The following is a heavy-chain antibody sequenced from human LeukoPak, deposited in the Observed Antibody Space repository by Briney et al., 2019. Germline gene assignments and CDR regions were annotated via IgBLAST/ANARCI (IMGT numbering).Heavy chain of an antibody. D-gene: IGHD3-16*02. CDR3: ARPKWLALRLGELSSRDAFDI. V-gene: IGHV4-34*01. CDR2: SNHSGST. CDR1: GGSFSGGY. J-gene: IGHJ3*02. Sequence: AETLSLTCAVDGGSFSGGYWSWIRQPPGKGLELIGESNHSGSTNYNPSLKSRVTISVDTSKNQFSLKLSSLTAAATAVYYCARPKWLALRLGELSSRDAFDIWGQGTMVTVSS.